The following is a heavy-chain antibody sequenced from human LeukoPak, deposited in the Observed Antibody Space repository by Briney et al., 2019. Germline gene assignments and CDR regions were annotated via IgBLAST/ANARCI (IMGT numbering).Heavy chain of an antibody. V-gene: IGHV3-30*18. CDR2: ISYDGSNK. CDR3: AKRARVEGRWELLDGYYFDY. D-gene: IGHD1-26*01. J-gene: IGHJ4*02. CDR1: GFTFSSYG. Sequence: AGGSLRLSCAASGFTFSSYGMHWVRQAPGKGLEWVAVISYDGSNKYYADSVKGRFTISRDNSKNTLYLQMNSLRAEDTAVYYCAKRARVEGRWELLDGYYFDYWGQGTLLTVSS.